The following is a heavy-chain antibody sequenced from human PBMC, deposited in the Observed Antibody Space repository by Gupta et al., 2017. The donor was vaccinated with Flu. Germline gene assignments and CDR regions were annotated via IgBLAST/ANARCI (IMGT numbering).Heavy chain of an antibody. V-gene: IGHV3-33*01. Sequence: QVQLVESGGGVVQPGRSLRLSCAASGFTFSSYGMHWVRQAPGKGLEWVAVIWYDGSNKYYADSVKGRFTISRDNSKNTLYLQMNSLRAEDTAVYYCARAISGWLGPRRDHYYYYGMDVWGQGTTVTVSS. CDR1: GFTFSSYG. D-gene: IGHD6-19*01. CDR3: ARAISGWLGPRRDHYYYYGMDV. J-gene: IGHJ6*02. CDR2: IWYDGSNK.